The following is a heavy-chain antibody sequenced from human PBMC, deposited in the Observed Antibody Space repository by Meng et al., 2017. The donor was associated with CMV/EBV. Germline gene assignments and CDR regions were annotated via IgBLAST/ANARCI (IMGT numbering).Heavy chain of an antibody. Sequence: ASGFTFNNYAMTWVRQAPGKGLEWVSAISGSGASTYYADSVKGRFTISRDNSKNILYLQMNSLRADDTAVYYCRGNIVVTPAARFDPWGQGTLVTVSS. CDR2: ISGSGAST. CDR1: GFTFNNYA. J-gene: IGHJ5*02. CDR3: RGNIVVTPAARFDP. V-gene: IGHV3-23*01. D-gene: IGHD2-2*01.